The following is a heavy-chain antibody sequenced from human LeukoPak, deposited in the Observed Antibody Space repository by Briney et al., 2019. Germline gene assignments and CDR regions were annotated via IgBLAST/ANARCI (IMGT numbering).Heavy chain of an antibody. V-gene: IGHV3-30*02. Sequence: GGSLRLSCAASGFTFSSYAMSWVRQAPGKGLEWVAYIQYDRTNEQYAHSVKGRFRISRDNSNNILYLQMNSLRTEDTAVYYCAKDRCSNGIGCYYYYMEVWGKGTTVTISS. CDR2: IQYDRTNE. D-gene: IGHD2-8*01. J-gene: IGHJ6*03. CDR3: AKDRCSNGIGCYYYYMEV. CDR1: GFTFSSYA.